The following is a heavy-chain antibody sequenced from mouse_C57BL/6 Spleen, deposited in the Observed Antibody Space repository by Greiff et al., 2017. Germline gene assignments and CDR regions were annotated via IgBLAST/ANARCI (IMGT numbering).Heavy chain of an antibody. V-gene: IGHV1-55*01. J-gene: IGHJ2*01. CDR1: GYTFTSYW. CDR2: IYPGSGST. Sequence: VKLQQPGAELVKPGASVKMSCKASGYTFTSYWITWVKQRPGHGLEWIGDIYPGSGSTNYNEKFKSKATLTVDTSSSTAYMQRSSLTSEDSAVYYCAKVVPRDYFDYWGQGTTLTVSS. D-gene: IGHD1-1*02. CDR3: AKVVPRDYFDY.